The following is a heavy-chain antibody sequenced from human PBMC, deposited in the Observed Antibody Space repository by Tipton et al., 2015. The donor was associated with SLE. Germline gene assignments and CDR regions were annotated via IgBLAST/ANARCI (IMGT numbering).Heavy chain of an antibody. CDR3: AKEAGSTSNYYYGMDV. J-gene: IGHJ6*02. CDR1: GFTFSNYG. D-gene: IGHD2-2*01. CDR2: IRYDGSNK. V-gene: IGHV3-30*02. Sequence: SLRLSCAASGFTFSNYGIHWVRQAPGKGLEWVAFIRYDGSNKYYADSVKGRFTISRDSSKNTLYLQMNSLRAEDTAVCYCAKEAGSTSNYYYGMDVWGQGTTVTVSS.